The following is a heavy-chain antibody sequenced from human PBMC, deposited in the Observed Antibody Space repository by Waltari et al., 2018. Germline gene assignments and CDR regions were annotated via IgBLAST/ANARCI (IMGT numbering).Heavy chain of an antibody. CDR2: INPNSGGT. J-gene: IGHJ4*02. CDR3: ARDHSGSSRIMDC. V-gene: IGHV1-2*02. D-gene: IGHD1-26*01. Sequence: QVQLVQSGAEVKKPGASVKVSCKASGYTFTGYSMHWVRQAPGQGLECMGWINPNSGGTNYAQKFQGRVTMTRDTSISTAYMELSSLIPDDTAVYYCARDHSGSSRIMDCWGQGTLVTVSS. CDR1: GYTFTGYS.